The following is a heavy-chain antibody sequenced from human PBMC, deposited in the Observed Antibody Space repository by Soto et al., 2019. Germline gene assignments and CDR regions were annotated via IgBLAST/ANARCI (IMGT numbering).Heavy chain of an antibody. CDR2: INPKFGDT. J-gene: IGHJ6*02. CDR3: AKNMDYYYGRGSGNGHGV. D-gene: IGHD3-10*02. Sequence: QVQLVQSGAEVKEPGDSVRVSCEASGYTFTAYHIHWVRQAPGQGLEWMGWINPKFGDTTYAQDFQGRVSMTRDMSSSTVYMELSRLTSDDTAIYSCAKNMDYYYGRGSGNGHGVWGQGTTVTVFS. V-gene: IGHV1-2*02. CDR1: GYTFTAYH.